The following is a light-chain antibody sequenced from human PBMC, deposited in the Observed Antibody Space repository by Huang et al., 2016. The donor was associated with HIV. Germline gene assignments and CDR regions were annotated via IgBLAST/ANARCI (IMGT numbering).Light chain of an antibody. CDR2: GAS. J-gene: IGKJ1*01. V-gene: IGKV3-15*01. CDR1: QSVSSN. Sequence: EIVMTHSPATLSVSPGERATLSCRASQSVSSNLAWYQQKPGQAPRLLIYGASTRDTGIPARFSGSGSGTEFTRTISSLQSEDFAVYYCQQYNNSPGTFGQGTKVEIK. CDR3: QQYNNSPGT.